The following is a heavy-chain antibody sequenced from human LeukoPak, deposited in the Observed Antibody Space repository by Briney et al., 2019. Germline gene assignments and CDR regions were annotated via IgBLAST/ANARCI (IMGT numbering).Heavy chain of an antibody. CDR1: GGSISSYY. CDR3: ASTSSSWYNYYYSYMDV. V-gene: IGHV4-59*01. J-gene: IGHJ6*03. D-gene: IGHD6-13*01. Sequence: SETLSLTCTVSGGSISSYYWIWIRQPPGQGLEWIVYIYYSGSTNYNPSLKSRVTISVDTSKKQFSLKLSSGTAADTAVYYCASTSSSWYNYYYSYMDVWRKGTSVTV. CDR2: IYYSGST.